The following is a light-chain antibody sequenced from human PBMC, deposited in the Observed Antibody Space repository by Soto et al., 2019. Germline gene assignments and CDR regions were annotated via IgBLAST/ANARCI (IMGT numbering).Light chain of an antibody. J-gene: IGKJ4*01. V-gene: IGKV3-11*01. CDR2: NAS. CDR3: QQRSDWPPL. Sequence: IVLTQSPASLSLSPGERATLSCRASQSVSSYLAWYQQKPGQAPRLLIYNASNRATGIPARFSGSGSGTDFTLSISSLEPEDFAVYYCQQRSDWPPLFGGGTKVDNK. CDR1: QSVSSY.